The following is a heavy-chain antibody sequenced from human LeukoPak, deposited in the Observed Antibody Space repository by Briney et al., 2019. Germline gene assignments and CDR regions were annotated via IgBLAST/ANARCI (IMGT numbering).Heavy chain of an antibody. CDR1: GFTFSSYA. CDR2: ISGSGGST. CDR3: AKSFVWLLTPFISYYFDY. D-gene: IGHD3-9*01. J-gene: IGHJ4*02. V-gene: IGHV3-23*01. Sequence: PGASLRLSCAASGFTFSSYAMSWVRQAPGKGLEWVSAISGSGGSTYYADSVKGRFTISRDNSKNTLYLQMNSLRAEATAVYYCAKSFVWLLTPFISYYFDYWGQGTLVTVSS.